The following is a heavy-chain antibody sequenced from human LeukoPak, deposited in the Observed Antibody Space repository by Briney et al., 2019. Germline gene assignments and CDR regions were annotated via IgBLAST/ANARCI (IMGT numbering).Heavy chain of an antibody. CDR2: IIPILGIA. Sequence: GSSVKVSCKASGGTFSSYTISWVRQAPGHGLEWMGRIIPILGIANYAQKFQGRVTITADKSTSTAYMELSSLRSEDTAVYYCARVGCSSTSCYTNWFDPWGQGTLVTVSS. J-gene: IGHJ5*02. V-gene: IGHV1-69*02. CDR3: ARVGCSSTSCYTNWFDP. D-gene: IGHD2-2*02. CDR1: GGTFSSYT.